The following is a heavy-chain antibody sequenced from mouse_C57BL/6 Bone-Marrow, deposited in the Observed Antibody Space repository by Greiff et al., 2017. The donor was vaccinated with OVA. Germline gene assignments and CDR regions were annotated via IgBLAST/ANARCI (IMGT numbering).Heavy chain of an antibody. V-gene: IGHV5-4*01. Sequence: EVHLVESGGGLVKPGGSLKLSCAASGFTFSSYAMSWVRQTPEKRLEWVATISDGGSYTYYPDNVKGRFTISRDNAKNNLYLQMSHLKSEDTAMYYCARDLYDYALFAYWGQGTLVTVSA. CDR2: ISDGGSYT. CDR3: ARDLYDYALFAY. D-gene: IGHD2-4*01. J-gene: IGHJ3*01. CDR1: GFTFSSYA.